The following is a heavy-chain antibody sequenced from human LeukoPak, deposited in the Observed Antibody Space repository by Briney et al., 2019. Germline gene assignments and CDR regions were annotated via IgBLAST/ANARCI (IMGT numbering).Heavy chain of an antibody. CDR2: IYYSGST. CDR3: ARRRGGYPFDY. V-gene: IGHV4-39*01. J-gene: IGHJ4*02. CDR1: GDSISSSNYY. D-gene: IGHD2-15*01. Sequence: SETLSLTCTVSGDSISSSNYYCGWIRQPPGKGLEWIGSIYYSGSTYYNPSLKSRVTISVDTSKNQFSLKLSSVTAADTAVYYCARRRGGYPFDYWGQGTLVTVSS.